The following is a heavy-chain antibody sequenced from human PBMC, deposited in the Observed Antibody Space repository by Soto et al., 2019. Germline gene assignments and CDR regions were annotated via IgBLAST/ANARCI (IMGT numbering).Heavy chain of an antibody. CDR2: ISSSSSYI. CDR1: GFTFSSDS. V-gene: IGHV3-21*01. D-gene: IGHD4-4*01. CDR3: ARDRLIIDTTGGFDH. Sequence: GGSLRLSCAASGFTFSSDSMNWVRQAPGKGLEWVSSISSSSSYIYYADSVKGRFTISRDNAKNSLFLEMNSLRAEDTAAYYCARDRLIIDTTGGFDHWGPGIQGTVSS. J-gene: IGHJ4*02.